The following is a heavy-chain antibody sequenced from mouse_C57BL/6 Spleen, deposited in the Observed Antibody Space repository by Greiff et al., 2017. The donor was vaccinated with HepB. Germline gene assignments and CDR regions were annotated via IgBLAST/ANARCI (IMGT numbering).Heavy chain of an antibody. V-gene: IGHV5-4*03. CDR3: ARRPQGFAY. CDR2: ISDGGSYT. J-gene: IGHJ3*01. CDR1: GFTFSSYA. Sequence: EVQLVESGGGLVKPGGSLKLSCAASGFTFSSYAMSWVRQTPEKRLEWVATISDGGSYTYYPDNVKGRFTISRDNAKNNLYLQMSHLKSEDTAMYYCARRPQGFAYWGQGTLVTVSA.